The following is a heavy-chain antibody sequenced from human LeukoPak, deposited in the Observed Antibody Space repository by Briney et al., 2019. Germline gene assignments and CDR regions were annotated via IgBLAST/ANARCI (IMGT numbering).Heavy chain of an antibody. CDR2: INPSGGST. D-gene: IGHD6-13*01. J-gene: IGHJ1*01. V-gene: IGHV1-46*01. Sequence: ASVKVSCKASGYTFTSYDMHWVRQAPGQGLEWMGIINPSGGSTSYAQIFQGRVTMTRDTSTSTVYMGLSSLRSEDAAVYYCARGGSSWYRGSFQHWGQGTLVTVSS. CDR1: GYTFTSYD. CDR3: ARGGSSWYRGSFQH.